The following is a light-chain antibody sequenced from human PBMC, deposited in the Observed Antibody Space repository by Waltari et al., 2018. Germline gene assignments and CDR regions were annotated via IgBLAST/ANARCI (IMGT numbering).Light chain of an antibody. Sequence: QSVLTQPPSVSEAPRQRVTISCSGSSSIIGSNAVNWYQQLPGKAPKLLIYYDDLLPPGGSVRFSGSKSGTSASLAISGLQSEDEAHYYCATWDDSLSGVVFGGGTKLTVL. J-gene: IGLJ3*02. CDR3: ATWDDSLSGVV. CDR2: YDD. V-gene: IGLV1-36*01. CDR1: SSIIGSNA.